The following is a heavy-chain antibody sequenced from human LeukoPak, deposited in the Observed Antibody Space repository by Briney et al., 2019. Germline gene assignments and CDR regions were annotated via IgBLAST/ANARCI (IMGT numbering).Heavy chain of an antibody. CDR3: VKGATSSWYDWFDP. CDR1: GFNFDDYA. J-gene: IGHJ5*02. Sequence: PGRSLRLSCAASGFNFDDYAMHWVRPAPGRGLEWVSGISWNSGNIVYADSVKGRFTISRDNAKNSLYLQMNSLRPEDTAFYYCVKGATSSWYDWFDPWGQGTLVTVSS. V-gene: IGHV3-9*01. CDR2: ISWNSGNI. D-gene: IGHD6-13*01.